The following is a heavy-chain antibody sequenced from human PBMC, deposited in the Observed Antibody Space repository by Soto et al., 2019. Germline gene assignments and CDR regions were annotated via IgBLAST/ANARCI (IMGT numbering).Heavy chain of an antibody. V-gene: IGHV3-30-3*01. J-gene: IGHJ4*02. CDR3: ARDPDTAMVPDY. CDR2: ISYDGSNK. Sequence: QVQLVESGGGVVQPGRSLRLSCAASGFTFSSYAMHWVRQAPGKGLEWVAVISYDGSNKYYADSVKGRFTISRDNSKNTLYLQMNSLRAEHTAVYYCARDPDTAMVPDYWGQGTLVTVSS. CDR1: GFTFSSYA. D-gene: IGHD5-18*01.